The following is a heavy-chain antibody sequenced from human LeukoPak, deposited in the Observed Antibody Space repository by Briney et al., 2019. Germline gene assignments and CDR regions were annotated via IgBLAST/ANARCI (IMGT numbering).Heavy chain of an antibody. CDR3: ARLLSNYYYYYMDV. CDR1: GFTFSSYW. D-gene: IGHD2/OR15-2a*01. Sequence: GGSLRLSCAASGFTFSSYWMSWVRQAPGKGLEWVANIKQDGSEEYYVDSVKGRFTISRDNAKNSLYLQMNSLTAEDTAVYHCARLLSNYYYYYMDVWGKGTTVTVSS. J-gene: IGHJ6*03. V-gene: IGHV3-7*01. CDR2: IKQDGSEE.